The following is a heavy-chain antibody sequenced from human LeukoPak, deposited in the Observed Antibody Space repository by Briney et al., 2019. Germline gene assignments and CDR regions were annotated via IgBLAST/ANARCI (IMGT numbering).Heavy chain of an antibody. D-gene: IGHD4-23*01. CDR1: GGSISSSSYY. CDR3: ARSSYGGPYYYYMDV. V-gene: IGHV4-39*07. CDR2: IYYSGST. Sequence: SETLALTCTVSGGSISSSSYYWGWIRQPPGKGLECIGTIYYSGSTYYNPSLKSRVIISVDTSKNQFSLKLSSVTAADTAVFYCARSSYGGPYYYYMDVWGKGTTVTVSS. J-gene: IGHJ6*03.